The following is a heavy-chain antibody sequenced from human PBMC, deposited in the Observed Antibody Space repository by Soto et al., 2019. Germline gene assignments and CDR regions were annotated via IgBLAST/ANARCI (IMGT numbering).Heavy chain of an antibody. CDR2: IFGDGDK. D-gene: IGHD1-20*01. J-gene: IGHJ4*02. Sequence: QITLKESGPTLVKPTQTLSLTCTFSGFSLASSGLGVAWIRQPPGKALEWLALIFGDGDKGYSPSLKSRLTITKGSPQQQGVLTIAHMDPKDTGTYFRSHHGFGITGAGWGFWGQGTQVNVSS. V-gene: IGHV2-5*02. CDR3: SHHGFGITGAGWGF. CDR1: GFSLASSGLG.